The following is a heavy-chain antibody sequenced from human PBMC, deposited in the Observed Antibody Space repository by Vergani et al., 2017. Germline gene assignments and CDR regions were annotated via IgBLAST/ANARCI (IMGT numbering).Heavy chain of an antibody. Sequence: QVQLQQWGGGLLKPSETLSLTCVVNGGSFTSYHWTWIRQSPGEELEWVGDIDHTGRPDYNPSLKSRLTMSVDKSRNQFSLTLNSVTATDTAIYFCARVNTETNGHLYYYYYMDVGGQGTAVTVS. CDR2: IDHTGRP. D-gene: IGHD4-11*01. CDR1: GGSFTSYH. CDR3: ARVNTETNGHLYYYYYMDV. J-gene: IGHJ6*03. V-gene: IGHV4-34*01.